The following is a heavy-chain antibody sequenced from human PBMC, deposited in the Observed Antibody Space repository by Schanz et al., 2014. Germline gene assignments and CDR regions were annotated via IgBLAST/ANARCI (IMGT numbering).Heavy chain of an antibody. D-gene: IGHD4-17*01. J-gene: IGHJ4*02. CDR1: GFSLNTYG. CDR3: ARPRFDYGEVDY. V-gene: IGHV3-33*01. CDR2: IWNNEVTK. Sequence: QAQLMESGGGVVQPGTSLILSCSVSGFSLNTYGIHWFRQPAGKGLELVAVIWNNEVTKYYADSVRGRFTISRDRFQNTLYLRMSSLRAEDTAVYYCARPRFDYGEVDYWGQGTLVTVSS.